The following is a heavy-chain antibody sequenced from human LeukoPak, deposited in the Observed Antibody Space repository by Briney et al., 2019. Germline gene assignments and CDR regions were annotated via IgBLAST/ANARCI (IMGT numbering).Heavy chain of an antibody. D-gene: IGHD1-26*01. Sequence: KPSETLSLTCTVSGGSISSSSYYWGWIRQPPGKGLEWIGSIYYSGSTYYNPSLKSRVTMSVDTSKNQFSLKVTSVTAADTAVYYCAINSGNYRYYFDYWGQGTLVTVSS. CDR3: AINSGNYRYYFDY. J-gene: IGHJ4*02. CDR2: IYYSGST. CDR1: GGSISSSSYY. V-gene: IGHV4-39*07.